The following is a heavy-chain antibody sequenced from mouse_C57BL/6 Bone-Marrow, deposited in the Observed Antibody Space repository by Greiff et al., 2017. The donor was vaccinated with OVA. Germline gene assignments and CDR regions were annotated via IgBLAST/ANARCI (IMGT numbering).Heavy chain of an antibody. CDR3: ARNPYYYGSSYVGWYFDV. D-gene: IGHD1-1*01. CDR2: IYPRSGNT. V-gene: IGHV1-81*01. J-gene: IGHJ1*03. Sequence: QVQLQQSGAELARPGASVKLSCKASGYTFTSYGISWVKQRTGQGLEWIGEIYPRSGNTYYNEKFKGKATLTADKSSSTAYMELRSLTSEDSAVXFCARNPYYYGSSYVGWYFDVWGTGTTVTVSS. CDR1: GYTFTSYG.